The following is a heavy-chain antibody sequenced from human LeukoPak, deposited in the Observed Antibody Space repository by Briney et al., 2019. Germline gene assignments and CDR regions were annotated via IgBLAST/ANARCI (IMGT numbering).Heavy chain of an antibody. CDR1: GYTFTSYA. CDR2: INAGNGNT. Sequence: GASLKVSCKASGYTFTSYAIHWVRQAPGQRLEWMGWINAGNGNTEYSQKFQGRVTITRDTSASTAYMEVSSLRSEDTAVYYCARGPGGDYAPFDYWGQGTLATVSS. V-gene: IGHV1-3*01. D-gene: IGHD4-17*01. J-gene: IGHJ4*02. CDR3: ARGPGGDYAPFDY.